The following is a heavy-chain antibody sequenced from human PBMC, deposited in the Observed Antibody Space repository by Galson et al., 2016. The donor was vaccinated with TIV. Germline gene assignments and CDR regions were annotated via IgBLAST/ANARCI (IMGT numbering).Heavy chain of an antibody. Sequence: TLSLTCTVSGGSISSSHYYWGWIRQSPGRGLEWIGNIYYSGNTYYNPSLKSRVTIFIDTSKNQLSLKLSSVTAADTAVYYCARLIVVIPAAKLSNWFDPWGQGTLVTVSS. CDR1: GGSISSSHYY. CDR3: ARLIVVIPAAKLSNWFDP. V-gene: IGHV4-39*01. CDR2: IYYSGNT. J-gene: IGHJ5*02. D-gene: IGHD2-2*01.